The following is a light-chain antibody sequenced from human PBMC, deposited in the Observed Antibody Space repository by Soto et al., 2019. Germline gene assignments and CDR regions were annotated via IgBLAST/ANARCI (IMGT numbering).Light chain of an antibody. J-gene: IGLJ2*01. Sequence: QSVLTQPPSASGTPGQRVTISCSGSSSNIGSNYVYWYQQLPGSAPKLLIYRNDQRPSGVPDRFSASKSGTAASLAISGLRSEDEADYHCAAWDDSLSVVAFGGGTKVTVL. CDR3: AAWDDSLSVVA. CDR1: SSNIGSNY. V-gene: IGLV1-47*01. CDR2: RND.